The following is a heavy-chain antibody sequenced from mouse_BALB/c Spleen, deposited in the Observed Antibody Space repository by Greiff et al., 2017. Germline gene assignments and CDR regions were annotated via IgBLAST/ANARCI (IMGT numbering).Heavy chain of an antibody. CDR1: GFNIKDTY. D-gene: IGHD3-1*01. Sequence: EVKLMESGAELVKPGASVKLSCTASGFNIKDTYMHWVKQRPEQGLEWIGRIDPANGNTKYDPKFQGKATITADTSSNTAYLQLSSLTSEDTAVYYCARQIGLRDYAMDYWGQGTSVTVSS. CDR3: ARQIGLRDYAMDY. J-gene: IGHJ4*01. V-gene: IGHV14-3*02. CDR2: IDPANGNT.